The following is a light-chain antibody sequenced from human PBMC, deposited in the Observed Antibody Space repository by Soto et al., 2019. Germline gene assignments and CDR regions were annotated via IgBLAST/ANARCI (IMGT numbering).Light chain of an antibody. Sequence: DIQMTQFPSTLSASVGDIVTITCRASQSISRWLAWYQQKPGKAPNLLISDASILKSGVPSRFSGTGSGPEFTLNISSLQPDDFATYYCQQYTTYSYGFGQGPQREIK. CDR1: QSISRW. CDR3: QQYTTYSYG. CDR2: DAS. J-gene: IGKJ2*03. V-gene: IGKV1-5*01.